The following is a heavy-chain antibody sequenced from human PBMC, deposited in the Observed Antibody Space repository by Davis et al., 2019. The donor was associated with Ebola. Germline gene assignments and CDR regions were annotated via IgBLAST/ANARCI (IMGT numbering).Heavy chain of an antibody. CDR1: GFIFSSYT. CDR2: ISVSSGYI. J-gene: IGHJ4*02. V-gene: IGHV3-21*01. CDR3: TRGRHSEPTYDDY. Sequence: GESLKISCAASGFIFSSYTMNWVLPAPGKGLVWVSSISVSSGYIYYEDSVKGRFTIPRDNAKNSLYLQMNSLRAEDTAVYYCTRGRHSEPTYDDYWGQGTLVTVSS. D-gene: IGHD2/OR15-2a*01.